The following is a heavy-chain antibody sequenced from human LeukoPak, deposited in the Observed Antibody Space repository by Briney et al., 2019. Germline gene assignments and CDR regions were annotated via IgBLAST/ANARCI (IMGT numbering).Heavy chain of an antibody. Sequence: SETLSLTCTVSGVSINSHYWSWIRQPPGKGLEWIGFIYDSGSANYKSSLKSRVTMAVDTSKNQFSLKLNSVSAADTAVYYCARVLQNYYHMDVWGKGTTVTVSS. V-gene: IGHV4-59*11. CDR1: GVSINSHY. CDR2: IYDSGSA. J-gene: IGHJ6*03. CDR3: ARVLQNYYHMDV. D-gene: IGHD3-3*01.